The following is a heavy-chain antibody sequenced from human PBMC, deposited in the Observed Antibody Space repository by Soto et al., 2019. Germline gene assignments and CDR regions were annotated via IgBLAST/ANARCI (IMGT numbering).Heavy chain of an antibody. D-gene: IGHD3-22*01. J-gene: IGHJ4*02. CDR1: GGSISSSNSI. V-gene: IGHV4-39*01. Sequence: SETLSLTCAVSGGSISSSNSIWGWIRQPPGKGLEWIGSIYYSGSTYYNPSLKSRVTISVDTSKNQFSLKLSSVTAADTAVYYCARQTHYYDSSGPCFDYWGQGTLVTVSS. CDR3: ARQTHYYDSSGPCFDY. CDR2: IYYSGST.